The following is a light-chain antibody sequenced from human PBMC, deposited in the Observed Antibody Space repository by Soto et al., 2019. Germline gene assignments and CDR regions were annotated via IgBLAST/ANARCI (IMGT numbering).Light chain of an antibody. J-gene: IGLJ3*02. V-gene: IGLV2-14*01. CDR1: NSDIGDYDY. CDR2: EVT. CDR3: SSYTSSSTRV. Sequence: QSALTQPASVSGSPGQSITISCTGTNSDIGDYDYVSWYQHHPGKAPKLMIHEVTNRPSGVSNRFSGSKSGNTAFLTISGLQAEDEADYYCSSYTSSSTRVFGGGTKVTV.